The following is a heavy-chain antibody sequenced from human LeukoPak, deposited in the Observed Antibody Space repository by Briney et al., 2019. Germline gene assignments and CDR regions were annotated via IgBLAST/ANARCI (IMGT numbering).Heavy chain of an antibody. D-gene: IGHD2-21*02. CDR3: ARGGVVTAIPEGTDWFDP. CDR2: IYYSGST. J-gene: IGHJ5*02. Sequence: SDTLSLPCTVSGGSISRGGYYWSWIRQHPGTGLNWIVDIYYSGSTYYNPSPRSRVTISVDTSKYQFYLKLSTVTADETAVYYCARGGVVTAIPEGTDWFDPWGQGTLVTVSS. V-gene: IGHV4-31*03. CDR1: GGSISRGGYY.